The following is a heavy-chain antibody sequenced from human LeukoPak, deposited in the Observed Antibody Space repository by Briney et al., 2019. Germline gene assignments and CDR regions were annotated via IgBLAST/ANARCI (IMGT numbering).Heavy chain of an antibody. D-gene: IGHD3-22*01. V-gene: IGHV3-23*05. CDR3: AKMLYDSSGYYHEWFDP. Sequence: YADSVKGRFTMSRDISKNTLYLQMNNLRAEDTAVYYCAKMLYDSSGYYHEWFDPWGQGTLVTVSS. J-gene: IGHJ5*02.